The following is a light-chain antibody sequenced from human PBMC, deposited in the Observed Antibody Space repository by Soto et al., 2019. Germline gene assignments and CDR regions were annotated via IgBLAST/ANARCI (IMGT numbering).Light chain of an antibody. CDR2: VTS. CDR1: QTISSNY. V-gene: IGKV3-20*01. Sequence: EIVLTQSPGPLSVSPGERATLSCRTSQTISSNYLAWYQQKPGQAPSLLIYVTSSRATGIPDRFSGSGSGTAFTLTILTLEREDAEIYYCQQYVTWTFGQGTKVEIK. J-gene: IGKJ1*01. CDR3: QQYVTWT.